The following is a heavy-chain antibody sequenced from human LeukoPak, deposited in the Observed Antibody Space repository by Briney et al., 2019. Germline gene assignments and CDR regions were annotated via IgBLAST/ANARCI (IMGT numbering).Heavy chain of an antibody. V-gene: IGHV4-38-2*02. D-gene: IGHD3-16*01. J-gene: IGHJ4*02. CDR3: ARARYSTSGGWYGY. CDR1: GYSISSGYY. Sequence: SETLSLTCTVSGYSISSGYYWGWIRQPPGKGLEWIGSIYHSGSTYYNPSLKSRVTISVDTSKNQFSLKLSSVTAADTAVYYCARARYSTSGGWYGYWGQGTLVTVFS. CDR2: IYHSGST.